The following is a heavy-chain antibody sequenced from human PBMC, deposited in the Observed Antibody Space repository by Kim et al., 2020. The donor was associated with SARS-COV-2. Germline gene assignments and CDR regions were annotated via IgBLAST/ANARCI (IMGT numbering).Heavy chain of an antibody. J-gene: IGHJ6*02. D-gene: IGHD3-16*01. V-gene: IGHV4-39*01. Sequence: SETLSLTCTVSGGSISSSSYYWGWIRQPPGKGLEWIGSIYYSGSTYYNPSLKSRVTISVDTSKNQFSLKLSSVTAADTAVYYCARLGPPEGIYYYGMDVWGQGTTVTVSS. CDR2: IYYSGST. CDR3: ARLGPPEGIYYYGMDV. CDR1: GGSISSSSYY.